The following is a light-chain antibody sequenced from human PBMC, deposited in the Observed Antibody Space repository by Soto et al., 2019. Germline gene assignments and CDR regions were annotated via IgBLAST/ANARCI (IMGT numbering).Light chain of an antibody. CDR1: SSDVGAYNY. V-gene: IGLV2-14*01. Sequence: QSALTQPASVSGSPGQSITISCTGTSSDVGAYNYVSWYQHLPGKAPKLMIFEVTHRPSGVSNRFSGSQSGNTASLTISGLQAEDEADYYGSSYTTRSTVVFGGGTKVTVL. CDR3: SSYTTRSTVV. J-gene: IGLJ2*01. CDR2: EVT.